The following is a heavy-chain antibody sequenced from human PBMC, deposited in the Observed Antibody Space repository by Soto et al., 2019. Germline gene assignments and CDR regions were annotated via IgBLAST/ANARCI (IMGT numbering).Heavy chain of an antibody. J-gene: IGHJ6*02. CDR2: IGSSGADI. V-gene: IGHV3-23*01. CDR3: ANAWRRHYYDMEV. Sequence: EVQLLESGGGLVQPGGSLRLSCAASGFTFNRYAMNWVRQTPGKGLEWVSCIGSSGADIYYTDSVKGRYTISRDNYKSTLYLQMTSLSAEDTALYYCANAWRRHYYDMEVWGQGSAVTVSS. D-gene: IGHD3-3*01. CDR1: GFTFNRYA.